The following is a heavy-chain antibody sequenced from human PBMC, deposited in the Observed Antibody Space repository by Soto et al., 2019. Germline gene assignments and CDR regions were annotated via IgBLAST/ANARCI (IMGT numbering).Heavy chain of an antibody. V-gene: IGHV1-69*01. CDR1: GGTFSSSA. Sequence: QVQLVQSGAEVKKPGSSVKVSCKASGGTFSSSAISWVRQAPGQGLEWMGAIIPVFGTAHYAQKFQGRVTFTADEPPLMAYRELSGLRSEVLGMYSCAIERPVTGEQLWGSGTGVTVPS. D-gene: IGHD1-1*01. J-gene: IGHJ6*01. CDR2: IIPVFGTA. CDR3: AIERPVTGEQL.